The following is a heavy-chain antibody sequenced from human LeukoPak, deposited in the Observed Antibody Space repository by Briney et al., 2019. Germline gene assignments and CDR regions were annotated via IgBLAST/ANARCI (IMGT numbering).Heavy chain of an antibody. CDR3: ARGHMVRGVNPFDY. J-gene: IGHJ4*02. CDR2: IYHSGST. CDR1: GGSISSGGYS. Sequence: PSQTLSLTCAVSGGSISSGGYSWSWIRQPPGKGLEWIGYIYHSGSTYYNPSLKSRVTISVDRSKNQFSLKLSSVTAADTAVYYCARGHMVRGVNPFDYWGQGTLVTVSS. D-gene: IGHD3-10*01. V-gene: IGHV4-30-2*01.